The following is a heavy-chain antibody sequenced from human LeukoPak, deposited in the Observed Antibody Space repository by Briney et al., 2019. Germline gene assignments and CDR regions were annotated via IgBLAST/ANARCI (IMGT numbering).Heavy chain of an antibody. D-gene: IGHD5-18*01. CDR2: ISYDGSNK. CDR1: GFTFRSYA. V-gene: IGHV3-30*04. J-gene: IGHJ4*02. CDR3: ARGRVQLWFLGYFDY. Sequence: GGSLRLSCAASGFTFRSYAMHWVRQAPGKGLEWVAVISYDGSNKYYGDSVKGRFTISRDNSKNSLYLQMNSLRAEDTAVYYCARGRVQLWFLGYFDYWGQGTLVTVSS.